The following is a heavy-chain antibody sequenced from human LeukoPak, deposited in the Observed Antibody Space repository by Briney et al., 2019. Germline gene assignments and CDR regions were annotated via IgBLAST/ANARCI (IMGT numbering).Heavy chain of an antibody. J-gene: IGHJ4*02. Sequence: GGSLRLSCAASGFTFSSYWMSWVRQAPGKGLEWVSTISGGGGSTYYADSVKGRFTISRDNSKNTLYLQVNSLRAEDTAVYYCAKGGKWDVTPFDYWGQGTLVTVSS. CDR2: ISGGGGST. D-gene: IGHD1-26*01. V-gene: IGHV3-23*01. CDR3: AKGGKWDVTPFDY. CDR1: GFTFSSYW.